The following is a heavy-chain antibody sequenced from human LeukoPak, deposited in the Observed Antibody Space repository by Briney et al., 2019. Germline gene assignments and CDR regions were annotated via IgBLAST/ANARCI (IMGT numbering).Heavy chain of an antibody. V-gene: IGHV3-21*01. CDR3: AKDQGYSYGKILDY. J-gene: IGHJ4*02. Sequence: PGGSLRLSCAASGFTFSSYSMNWVRQAPGKGLEWVSSITSSSSYIYYADSVKGRFTISRDNAKNSLYLQMNSLRAEDTAVYYCAKDQGYSYGKILDYWGQGTLVTVSS. D-gene: IGHD5-18*01. CDR2: ITSSSSYI. CDR1: GFTFSSYS.